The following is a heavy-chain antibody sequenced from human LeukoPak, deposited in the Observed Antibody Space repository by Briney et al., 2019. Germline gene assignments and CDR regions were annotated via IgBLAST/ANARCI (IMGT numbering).Heavy chain of an antibody. CDR2: ISAYNGNT. CDR1: GYTFTSYG. V-gene: IGHV1-18*01. CDR3: ARDGSGYDGHTISGMDV. J-gene: IGHJ6*02. D-gene: IGHD5-12*01. Sequence: GASVKVSCKASGYTFTSYGISWVRQAPGQGLEWMGWISAYNGNTNYAQKLQGRVTMTTDTSTSTAYMELRSLRSDDTAVYYCARDGSGYDGHTISGMDVWGQGTTVTVSS.